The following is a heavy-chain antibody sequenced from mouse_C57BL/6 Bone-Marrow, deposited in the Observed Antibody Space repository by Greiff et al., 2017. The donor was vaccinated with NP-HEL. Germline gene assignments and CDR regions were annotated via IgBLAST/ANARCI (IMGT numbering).Heavy chain of an antibody. CDR3: ARRGYDGYYVAY. CDR1: GYTFTSYW. Sequence: VQLQQPGAELVRPGSSVKLSCKASGYTFTSYWMHWVKQRPIQGLEWIGNIDPSDSETHYNQKFKDKATLTVDKSSSTAYMQLSSLTSEDSAVYYCARRGYDGYYVAYWGQGTLVTVSA. D-gene: IGHD2-3*01. CDR2: IDPSDSET. J-gene: IGHJ3*01. V-gene: IGHV1-52*01.